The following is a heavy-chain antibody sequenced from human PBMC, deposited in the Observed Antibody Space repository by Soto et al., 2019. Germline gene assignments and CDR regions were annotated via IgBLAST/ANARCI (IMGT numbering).Heavy chain of an antibody. CDR3: VKPPVITASYYYYDMDV. Sequence: EAQLLESGGGLVQPGGSLRLSCAASGFTFSTYPMSWVRQAPGKGLEWVSGISGSGISTYYTDSVKGRLTISRDNSKNQVFLQMNSLRDEDTAVYYCVKPPVITASYYYYDMDVWGQGTTVTVSS. CDR2: ISGSGIST. V-gene: IGHV3-23*01. D-gene: IGHD4-4*01. J-gene: IGHJ6*01. CDR1: GFTFSTYP.